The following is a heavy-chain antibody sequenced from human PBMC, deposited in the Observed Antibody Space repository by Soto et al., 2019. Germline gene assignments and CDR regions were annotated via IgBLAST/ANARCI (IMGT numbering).Heavy chain of an antibody. J-gene: IGHJ4*02. D-gene: IGHD3-16*01. CDR2: IYYSGST. CDR1: GGSISSGGYY. Sequence: LSLTCTVSGGSISSGGYYWSWIRQHPGKGLEWIGYIYYSGSTYYNPSLKSRVTISVDTSKNQFSLKLSSVTAADTAVYYCARGDFNDYVWGSYPYFDYWGQGTLVTVSS. CDR3: ARGDFNDYVWGSYPYFDY. V-gene: IGHV4-31*03.